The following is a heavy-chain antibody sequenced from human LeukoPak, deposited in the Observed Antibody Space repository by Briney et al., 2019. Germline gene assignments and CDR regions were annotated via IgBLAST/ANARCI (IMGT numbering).Heavy chain of an antibody. J-gene: IGHJ6*02. CDR1: GYTFTSYY. CDR3: ARDSRPYRYYYYGMDV. Sequence: ASVKVSCKASGYTFTSYYMHWVRQAPGQGLEWMGRINPSGGSTSYAQKFQGRVTMTRDTSTSTVYMELSSLRSEDTAVYYCARDSRPYRYYYYGMDVWGQGTTVTVSS. CDR2: INPSGGST. V-gene: IGHV1-46*01. D-gene: IGHD3-16*01.